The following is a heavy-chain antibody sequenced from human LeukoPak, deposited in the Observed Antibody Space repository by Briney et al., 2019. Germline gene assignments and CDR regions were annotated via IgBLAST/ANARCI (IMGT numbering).Heavy chain of an antibody. CDR3: ATRSTVGIAARSYPRYYYYYMDV. CDR1: GGSISSGTYY. J-gene: IGHJ6*03. D-gene: IGHD6-6*01. Sequence: SGTLSLACAVSGGSISSGTYYWSWIRQPAGKGLEWIGRIYTSGSTNYNPSLKSRVTISVDTSKNQFSLKLSSVTAADTAVYYCATRSTVGIAARSYPRYYYYYMDVWGKGTTVTVSS. V-gene: IGHV4-61*02. CDR2: IYTSGST.